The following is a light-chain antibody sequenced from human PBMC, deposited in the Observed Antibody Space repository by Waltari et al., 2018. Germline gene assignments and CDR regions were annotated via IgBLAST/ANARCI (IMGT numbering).Light chain of an antibody. CDR1: NDDVGGYTY. Sequence: QSALTQPRSVSASPGQSVTIPCTGINDDVGGYTYVSWYLQHPGQAPKLLIYDVNKRPSVVPDRFSGSSSGSTASLTIAGLQTEDGAHYYCCSYAGSRKVFGGGTKLTVL. CDR2: DVN. V-gene: IGLV2-11*01. J-gene: IGLJ2*01. CDR3: CSYAGSRKV.